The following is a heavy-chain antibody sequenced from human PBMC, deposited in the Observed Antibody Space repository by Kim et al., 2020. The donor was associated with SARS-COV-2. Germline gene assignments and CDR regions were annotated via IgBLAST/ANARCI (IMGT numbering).Heavy chain of an antibody. CDR2: INPNSGGT. Sequence: ASVKVSCKASGYTFTGYYMHGVRKAPGQGLEWMGWINPNSGGTNYAQKFQGWVTMTRDTSISTAYMELSRLRSDDTAVYYCARDPEVIVVVPAAKWFAPWGKSTLVTV. CDR3: ARDPEVIVVVPAAKWFAP. CDR1: GYTFTGYY. J-gene: IGHJ5*02. D-gene: IGHD2-2*01. V-gene: IGHV1-2*04.